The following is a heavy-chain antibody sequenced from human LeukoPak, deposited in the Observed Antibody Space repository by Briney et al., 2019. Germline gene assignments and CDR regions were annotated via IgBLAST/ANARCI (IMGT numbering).Heavy chain of an antibody. V-gene: IGHV4-39*01. Sequence: PSETLSLTCTVSGDSITSRTYYWGWIRQPPGKGLEWIVSIFYSGGTYYNPSLKSRVTISVDTAKNQFSLKLTSVTASDTAVYYCARSGYCSGGSCLYYFDYWGQGTLVTVSS. J-gene: IGHJ4*02. D-gene: IGHD2-15*01. CDR1: GDSITSRTYY. CDR3: ARSGYCSGGSCLYYFDY. CDR2: IFYSGGT.